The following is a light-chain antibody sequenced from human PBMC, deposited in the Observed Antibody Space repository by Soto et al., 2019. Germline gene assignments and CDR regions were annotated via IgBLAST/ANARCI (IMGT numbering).Light chain of an antibody. V-gene: IGKV3-20*01. CDR1: QSVSSY. CDR3: QQYVSSGT. J-gene: IGKJ1*01. CDR2: DAS. Sequence: IVNTLSLATLSMPPAEGATLSFRASQSVSSYLAWYQQKPGQAPRLLIYDASNRATGIPDRFSGSGSGTDFTLTISRLEPEDFAVYYCQQYVSSGTFGQGTKVDI.